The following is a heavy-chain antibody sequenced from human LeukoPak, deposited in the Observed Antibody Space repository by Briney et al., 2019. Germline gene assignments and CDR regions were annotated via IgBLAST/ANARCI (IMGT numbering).Heavy chain of an antibody. CDR2: IFSGGDI. J-gene: IGHJ3*02. Sequence: TGGSLRLSCAASGFTVSSNYLGWVRQAPGKGLEWVSVIFSGGDINSADSVKGRFTIFRDSSKNTLYLQMSSLRAEDTALYYCARGGDDSFYRAFNIWGQGTMVTVSS. D-gene: IGHD3-22*01. V-gene: IGHV3-53*01. CDR3: ARGGDDSFYRAFNI. CDR1: GFTVSSNY.